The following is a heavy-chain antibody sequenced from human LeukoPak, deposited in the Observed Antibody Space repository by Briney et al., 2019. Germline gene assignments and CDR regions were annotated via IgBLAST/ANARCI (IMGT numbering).Heavy chain of an antibody. D-gene: IGHD6-13*01. CDR2: INQGGSGK. CDR3: ARDRRSSAGSDS. Sequence: GGSLRLSRAASGFTFSNYWMSWVRQAPGEGLEWVANINQGGSGKYYLDSVKGRFSISRDDAKNSLFLQMDSLRADDTAVYYCARDRRSSAGSDSWGQGTRVTVSS. CDR1: GFTFSNYW. J-gene: IGHJ5*01. V-gene: IGHV3-7*01.